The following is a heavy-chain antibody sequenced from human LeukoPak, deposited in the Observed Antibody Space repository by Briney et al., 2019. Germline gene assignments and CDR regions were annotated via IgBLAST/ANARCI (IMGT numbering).Heavy chain of an antibody. CDR3: ASPHSYQLPTPASYGMDV. D-gene: IGHD2-2*01. CDR1: GFTFSSYA. Sequence: GGSLRLSCAASGFTFSSYAMSWVRRAPGKGLEWVSAISGSGGSTYYADSVKGRFTISRDNSKNTLYLQMNSLRAEDTAVYYCASPHSYQLPTPASYGMDVWGQGTTVTVSS. V-gene: IGHV3-23*01. J-gene: IGHJ6*02. CDR2: ISGSGGST.